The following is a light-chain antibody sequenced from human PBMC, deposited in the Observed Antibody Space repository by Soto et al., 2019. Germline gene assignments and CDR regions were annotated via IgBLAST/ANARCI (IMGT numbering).Light chain of an antibody. Sequence: QSALTQPASVSGSPGQSITISCTGTSSDVGGYNYVSWYQQHPGKAPKLMIYEVTNRPSGVSNRFSGSKSGNTASLTISGLQDDEEADYYCSSYTSSITYVFGTGTQLTVL. CDR2: EVT. V-gene: IGLV2-14*01. J-gene: IGLJ1*01. CDR1: SSDVGGYNY. CDR3: SSYTSSITYV.